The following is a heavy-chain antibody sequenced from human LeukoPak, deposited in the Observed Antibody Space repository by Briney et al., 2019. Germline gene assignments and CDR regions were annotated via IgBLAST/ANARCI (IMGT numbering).Heavy chain of an antibody. CDR1: GYTFTSYD. J-gene: IGHJ5*02. V-gene: IGHV1-8*03. CDR3: ARRGSYCSSTSCRNWFDP. CDR2: MNPNSGNT. D-gene: IGHD2-2*01. Sequence: RASVKVSCKASGYTFTSYDINWVRQATGQGLEWMGWMNPNSGNTGHAQKFQGRVTITRNTSISTAYMELSSLRSEDTAVYYCARRGSYCSSTSCRNWFDPWGQGTLVTVSS.